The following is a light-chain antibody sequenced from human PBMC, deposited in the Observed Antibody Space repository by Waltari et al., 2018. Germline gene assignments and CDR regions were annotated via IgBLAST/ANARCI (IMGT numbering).Light chain of an antibody. V-gene: IGKV1-9*01. Sequence: IQLTQSPSSLSASVGDRVTITCRASQGISDFLAWYQQKPGKAPKLLIYAASTLQSGVPSGFSGSGSGTDFTLTITSLQPEDFATYYCQLLNSSQWTFGQGTKVEIK. CDR1: QGISDF. J-gene: IGKJ1*01. CDR3: QLLNSSQWT. CDR2: AAS.